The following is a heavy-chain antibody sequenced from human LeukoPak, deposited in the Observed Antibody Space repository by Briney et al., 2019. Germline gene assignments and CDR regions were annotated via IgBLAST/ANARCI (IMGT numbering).Heavy chain of an antibody. CDR3: ARSRGYHGYSDY. Sequence: GGSLRLSCAASGFTFSSYSMNWVRQAPGKGLEWVSSISSSSSYIYYADSVKGRFTISRDNAKNSLYLQMNSLRAEDTAVYYCARSRGYHGYSDYWGQGAQVTVSS. D-gene: IGHD3-10*01. CDR2: ISSSSSYI. V-gene: IGHV3-21*01. J-gene: IGHJ4*02. CDR1: GFTFSSYS.